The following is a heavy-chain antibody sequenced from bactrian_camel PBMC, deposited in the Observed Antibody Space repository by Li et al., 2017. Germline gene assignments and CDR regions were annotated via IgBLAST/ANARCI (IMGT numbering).Heavy chain of an antibody. Sequence: QLVESGGGSVQAGGSLRLSCSHSEHTYAYYCMGWFRQAPGKEREGVAGLYSGDGSVSYADSVKGRFTISRDVAKNTVYLQMNSLTPEDTAMYYCAVFSTVGLRCADFGYWGQGTQVTVS. CDR1: EHTYAYYC. CDR3: AVFSTVGLRCADFGY. CDR2: LYSGDGSV. V-gene: IGHV3S63*01. J-gene: IGHJ6*01. D-gene: IGHD6*01.